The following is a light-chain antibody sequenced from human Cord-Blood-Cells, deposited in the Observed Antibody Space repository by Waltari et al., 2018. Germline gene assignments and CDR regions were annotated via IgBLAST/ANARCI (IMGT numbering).Light chain of an antibody. CDR2: WAS. CDR1: RSVLYSSNNKNY. V-gene: IGKV4-1*01. J-gene: IGKJ5*01. CDR3: QQYYSTPIT. Sequence: DIVMPQSPDPLAVSLGEWATLNCKCSRSVLYSSNNKNYLAWYQQKPGQPPKLLIYWASTRESGVPDRFSGSGSGTDFTLTISSLQAEDVAVYYCQQYYSTPITFGQGTRLEIK.